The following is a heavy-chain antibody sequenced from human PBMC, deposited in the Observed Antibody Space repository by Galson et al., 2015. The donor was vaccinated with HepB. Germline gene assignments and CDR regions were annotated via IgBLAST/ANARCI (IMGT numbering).Heavy chain of an antibody. CDR1: GGSISSSSYY. V-gene: IGHV4-39*01. Sequence: ETLSLTCTVSGGSISSSSYYWGWIRQPPGKGLEWIGSIYYSGSTYYNPSLKSRVTISVDTSKNQFSLKLSSVTAADTAVYSCARQNGEQWRVFNFDYWGQGTQVTVSS. J-gene: IGHJ4*02. D-gene: IGHD6-19*01. CDR2: IYYSGST. CDR3: ARQNGEQWRVFNFDY.